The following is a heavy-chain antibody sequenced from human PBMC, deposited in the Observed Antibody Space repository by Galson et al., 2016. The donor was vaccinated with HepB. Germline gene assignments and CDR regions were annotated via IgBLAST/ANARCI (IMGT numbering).Heavy chain of an antibody. Sequence: SVKVSCKASGYTFTSYRILWVRQAPGQSLEWMGWINVGNGITKYSEKVQGRVTITSDTSASTVHMELSSLISGATAVYYCARDGEPLYDYGMDVWGQGTTVSVSS. V-gene: IGHV1-3*01. CDR2: INVGNGIT. D-gene: IGHD1-14*01. J-gene: IGHJ6*02. CDR1: GYTFTSYR. CDR3: ARDGEPLYDYGMDV.